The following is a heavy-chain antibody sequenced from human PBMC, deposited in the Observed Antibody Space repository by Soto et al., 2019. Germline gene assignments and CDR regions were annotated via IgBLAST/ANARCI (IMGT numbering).Heavy chain of an antibody. J-gene: IGHJ4*02. CDR1: GGSISSYY. V-gene: IGHV4-59*01. D-gene: IGHD5-12*01. CDR3: ARGLVASYFDY. CDR2: IYYSGST. Sequence: PSETLSLTCTVSGGSISSYYWSWIRQPPGKGLEWIGYIYYSGSTNYNPSLKSRVTISVDTSKNQFSLKLSSVTAADTAVYYCARGLVASYFDYWGQGTLVTVSS.